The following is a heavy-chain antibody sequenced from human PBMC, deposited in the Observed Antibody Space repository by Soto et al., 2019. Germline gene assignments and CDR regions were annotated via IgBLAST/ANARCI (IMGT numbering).Heavy chain of an antibody. V-gene: IGHV3-7*01. CDR3: ARASASLGYYGSGSYFLGGEVFDY. J-gene: IGHJ4*02. D-gene: IGHD3-10*01. CDR2: IKQDGSEK. CDR1: GFTFSSYW. Sequence: GGSLRLSCAASGFTFSSYWMSWVRQAPGKGLEWVANIKQDGSEKYYVDSVKGRFTISRDNAKNSLYLQMNSLRAEDTAVYYGARASASLGYYGSGSYFLGGEVFDYWGQGTLVTVSS.